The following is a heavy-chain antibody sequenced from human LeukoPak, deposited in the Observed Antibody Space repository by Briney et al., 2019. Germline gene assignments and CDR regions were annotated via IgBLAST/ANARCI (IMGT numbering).Heavy chain of an antibody. Sequence: PSETLSLTCAVYGGSFSGYYWSWIRQPPGKGLEWIGEINHSGSTNYNPSLKSRATISVDTSKNQFSLKLSSVTAADTAVYYCARVSFPLYRNNWFDPWGQGTLVTVSS. CDR3: ARVSFPLYRNNWFDP. CDR1: GGSFSGYY. CDR2: INHSGST. V-gene: IGHV4-34*01. J-gene: IGHJ5*02.